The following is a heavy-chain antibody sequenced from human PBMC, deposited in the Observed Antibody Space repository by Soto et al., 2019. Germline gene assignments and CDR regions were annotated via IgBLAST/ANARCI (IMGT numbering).Heavy chain of an antibody. D-gene: IGHD3-10*01. V-gene: IGHV1-69*06. CDR2: IIPIFGTA. J-gene: IGHJ6*02. CDR3: ARPYGSGSYYSPTAYGMDV. Sequence: GASVKVSCKASGGTFSSYAISWVRQAPGQGLEWMGGIIPIFGTANYAQKFQGRVTITADKSTSTAYMELSSLRSEDTAVYYCARPYGSGSYYSPTAYGMDVWGQGTTVTVS. CDR1: GGTFSSYA.